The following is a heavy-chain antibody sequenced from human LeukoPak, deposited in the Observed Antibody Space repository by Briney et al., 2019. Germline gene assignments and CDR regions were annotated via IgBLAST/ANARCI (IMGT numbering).Heavy chain of an antibody. Sequence: ASVKVSCKASGYTFTSYAMHWVRQAPGQRLVWMGWINAGNGNTKYSQKFQGRVTITRDTSASTAYMELSSLRSEDTAVYYCARDYSSDYYDSSGYYSKGYWFDPWGQGTLVTVSS. CDR2: INAGNGNT. V-gene: IGHV1-3*01. J-gene: IGHJ5*02. CDR1: GYTFTSYA. D-gene: IGHD3-22*01. CDR3: ARDYSSDYYDSSGYYSKGYWFDP.